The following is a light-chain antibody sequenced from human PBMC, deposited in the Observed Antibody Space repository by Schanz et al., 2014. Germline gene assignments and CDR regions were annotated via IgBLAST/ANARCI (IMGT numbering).Light chain of an antibody. CDR3: SSYTSSSTRV. V-gene: IGLV2-8*01. CDR2: EVS. Sequence: QSALTQPPSASGSPGQSVTISCTGTSSDVGGYNYVSWYQQHPGKAPKLMIYEVSQRPSGVPDRFSGSKSGNTASLTVSGLQAEDEADYYCSSYTSSSTRVFGGGTKLTVL. J-gene: IGLJ2*01. CDR1: SSDVGGYNY.